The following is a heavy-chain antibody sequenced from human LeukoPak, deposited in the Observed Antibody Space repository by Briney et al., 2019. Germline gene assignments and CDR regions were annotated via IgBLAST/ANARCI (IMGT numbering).Heavy chain of an antibody. CDR2: ISGSGGST. J-gene: IGHJ4*02. D-gene: IGHD5-12*01. CDR1: RFTFSSYP. V-gene: IGHV3-23*01. CDR3: PKPGIVATMPFDY. Sequence: GGSLRLSCAASRFTFSSYPMSWVPQAPGKGLEGVSAISGSGGSTYYADSVKGRFTISRDNPKNTLYLQMNSLRAEDTAVYYCPKPGIVATMPFDYWGQATLVTVSS.